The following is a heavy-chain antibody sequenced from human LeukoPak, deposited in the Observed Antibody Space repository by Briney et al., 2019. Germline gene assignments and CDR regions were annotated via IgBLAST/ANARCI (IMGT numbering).Heavy chain of an antibody. J-gene: IGHJ4*02. CDR2: IKQDGSEK. V-gene: IGHV3-7*01. CDR1: GFTFSSYW. Sequence: PGGSLRLSCAASGFTFSSYWMSWVRQAPGKGLEWVANIKQDGSEKYYVDSVKGRFTISRDNAKNSLYLQMNSLRAEDTAVYYCARDTYLVVAHFDYWGQGTLVTVSS. D-gene: IGHD2-15*01. CDR3: ARDTYLVVAHFDY.